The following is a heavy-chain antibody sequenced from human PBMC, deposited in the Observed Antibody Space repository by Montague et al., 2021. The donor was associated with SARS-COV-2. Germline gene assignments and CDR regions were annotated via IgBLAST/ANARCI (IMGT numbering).Heavy chain of an antibody. CDR1: GFTFSSYS. J-gene: IGHJ4*02. D-gene: IGHD3-3*01. Sequence: SLRLSCAASGFTFSSYSMNWVRQAPGKGLEWVSSISSSSSYIYYADSVKGRFTISRDNAKNSLYLQMNSLRAEDTAVYYCARGRGGGRYDFWSGYYVQPYDYWGQGTLVTVSS. V-gene: IGHV3-21*01. CDR2: ISSSSSYI. CDR3: ARGRGGGRYDFWSGYYVQPYDY.